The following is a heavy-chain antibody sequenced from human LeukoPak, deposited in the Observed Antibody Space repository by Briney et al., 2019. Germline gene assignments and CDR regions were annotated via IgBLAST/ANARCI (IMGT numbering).Heavy chain of an antibody. V-gene: IGHV4-39*01. J-gene: IGHJ4*02. Sequence: PSETLSLTCTVSGGSTSSSSYCWGWIRQPPGKGLEWIGSIYYSGSTYYNPSLKSRVTISVDTSKNQFSLKLSSVTAADTAVYYCARHVRSGYDLENFDFWGQGTLVTVSS. CDR2: IYYSGST. CDR1: GGSTSSSSYC. CDR3: ARHVRSGYDLENFDF. D-gene: IGHD5-12*01.